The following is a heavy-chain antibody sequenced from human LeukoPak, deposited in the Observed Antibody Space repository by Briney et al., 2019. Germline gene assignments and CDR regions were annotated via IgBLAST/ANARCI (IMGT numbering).Heavy chain of an antibody. CDR3: ARDSGDYGDYEYDY. CDR1: GYTFSSYY. D-gene: IGHD4-17*01. V-gene: IGHV7-4-1*02. CDR2: INTNTGNP. J-gene: IGHJ4*02. Sequence: GASVKVSCKASGYTFSSYYIHWVRQAPGQGLEWMGWINTNTGNPTYAQGFTGRFVFSLDTSVSTAYLQISSLKAEDTAVYYCARDSGDYGDYEYDYWGQGTLVTVSS.